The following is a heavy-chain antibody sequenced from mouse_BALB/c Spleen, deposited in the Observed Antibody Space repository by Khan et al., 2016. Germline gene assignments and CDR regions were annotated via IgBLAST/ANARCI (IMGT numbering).Heavy chain of an antibody. V-gene: IGHV14-4*02. CDR3: NAFYYNAMDY. CDR1: GFNIKDYY. CDR2: IDPENGDT. Sequence: VQLQQSGAELVRSGASVKLSCTASGFNIKDYYMHWVKQRPEQGLEWIGWIDPENGDTEYAPKFQGKATMTADPSSKTAYLQLSSLTSEDTAVYYCNAFYYNAMDYWGQGTSVTVSS. J-gene: IGHJ4*01.